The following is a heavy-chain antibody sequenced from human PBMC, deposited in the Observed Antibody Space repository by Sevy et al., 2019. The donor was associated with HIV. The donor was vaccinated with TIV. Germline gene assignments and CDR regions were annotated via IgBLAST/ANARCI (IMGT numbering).Heavy chain of an antibody. D-gene: IGHD1-26*01. J-gene: IGHJ4*02. CDR1: GFTFSDYY. Sequence: GGSLRLSCAASGFTFSDYYMSWIRQAPGKGLEWVSYISSSGSTIYYADSVKGRFTISRDNAKNSLYLQMNSLRAEDTAVDYCARDLGSGSYTYYDYWGQGTLVTVSS. CDR2: ISSSGSTI. CDR3: ARDLGSGSYTYYDY. V-gene: IGHV3-11*01.